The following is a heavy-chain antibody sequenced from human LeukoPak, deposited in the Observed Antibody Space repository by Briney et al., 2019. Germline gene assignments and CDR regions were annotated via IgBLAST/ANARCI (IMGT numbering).Heavy chain of an antibody. J-gene: IGHJ4*02. V-gene: IGHV4-59*08. CDR3: ARQGYSRGYFSLDY. CDR1: GGSISSDY. Sequence: SETLSLTCTVSGGSISSDYRNWVRQPPGKGLEWIGYIHYSGSNIYYPSLKSRVTISVDSSKNQFSLQLSSVTAADTAVYYCARQGYSRGYFSLDYWGQGALVTVSS. D-gene: IGHD2-15*01. CDR2: IHYSGSN.